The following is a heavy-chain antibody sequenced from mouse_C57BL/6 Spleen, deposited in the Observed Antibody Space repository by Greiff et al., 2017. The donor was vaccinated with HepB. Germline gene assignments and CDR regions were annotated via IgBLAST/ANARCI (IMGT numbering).Heavy chain of an antibody. D-gene: IGHD1-1*01. CDR3: APRTTVVATDWYFDV. Sequence: VQLQQSGAELVKPGASVKLSCTASGFNIKDYYMHWVKQRTEQGLEWIGWIDPEDGETKYASKFQGKATITADTSSNTAYLQLSSLTSEDTAVYYCAPRTTVVATDWYFDVWGTGTTVTVSS. V-gene: IGHV14-2*01. J-gene: IGHJ1*03. CDR1: GFNIKDYY. CDR2: IDPEDGET.